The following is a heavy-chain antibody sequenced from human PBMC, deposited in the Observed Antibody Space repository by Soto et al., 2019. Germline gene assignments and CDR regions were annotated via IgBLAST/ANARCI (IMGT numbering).Heavy chain of an antibody. D-gene: IGHD3-3*01. CDR1: GGTFSSYA. Sequence: QVQLVQSGAEVKKPGSSVKVSCKASGGTFSSYAISWVRQAPGQGLEWMGGIIPIFGTANYAQKFQGRVTITADESTSTAYMELSSLRSEDTAVYYCASFDGDFWGGPKGWFDPWGQGTLVTVSS. CDR2: IIPIFGTA. V-gene: IGHV1-69*01. CDR3: ASFDGDFWGGPKGWFDP. J-gene: IGHJ5*02.